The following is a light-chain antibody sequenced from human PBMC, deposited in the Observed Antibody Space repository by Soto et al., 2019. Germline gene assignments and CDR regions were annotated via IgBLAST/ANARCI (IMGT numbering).Light chain of an antibody. J-gene: IGKJ4*01. CDR1: QSVSSN. CDR2: VAS. Sequence: EIVMTQSPATLSVSPGERATLSCRASQSVSSNLAWYQQKPGQTPKLLIYVASTRATGIPARFSGSGSGTEFTLTISSLQSEDFAFYYCQQYNVWPLPFGGGTKVEFK. V-gene: IGKV3-15*01. CDR3: QQYNVWPLP.